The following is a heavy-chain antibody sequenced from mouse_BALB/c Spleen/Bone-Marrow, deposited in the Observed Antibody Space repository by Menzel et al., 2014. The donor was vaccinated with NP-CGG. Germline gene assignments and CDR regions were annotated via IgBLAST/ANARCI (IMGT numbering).Heavy chain of an antibody. J-gene: IGHJ2*01. CDR3: ARHHRYAYYFDY. V-gene: IGHV1S130*01. D-gene: IGHD2-14*01. Sequence: QVQLQQSGSVLVRPGASVKLSCKASGYTFTSPWMHWAKQRPGQGLEWIGEIHPNTDNANYDEKFKGKATLTVGTSSSTAYVDLSSLTSEDSAVYYCARHHRYAYYFDYWGQGTTLTVSS. CDR2: IHPNTDNA. CDR1: GYTFTSPW.